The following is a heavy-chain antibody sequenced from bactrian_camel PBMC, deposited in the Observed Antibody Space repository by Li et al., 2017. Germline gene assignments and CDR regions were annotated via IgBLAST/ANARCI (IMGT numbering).Heavy chain of an antibody. CDR2: ISTGGGNR. Sequence: HVQLVESGGGSVQAGGSLRLSCTASGSAFSASCMGWFRQAPGKGLEWVSYISTGGGNRHYSDIVDGRFTISRDNAKNTLYLQLDSLKTEDTAMYYCARGGGGSYFTEYKYWGQGTQVTVS. V-gene: IGHV3S1*01. J-gene: IGHJ4*01. D-gene: IGHD2*01. CDR1: GSAFSASC. CDR3: ARGGGGSYFTEYKY.